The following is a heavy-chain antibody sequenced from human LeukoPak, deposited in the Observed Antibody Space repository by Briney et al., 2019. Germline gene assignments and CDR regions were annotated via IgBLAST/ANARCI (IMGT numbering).Heavy chain of an antibody. Sequence: AAVKVSCKASGYTFTRYGISWGRQAPGEGGEWMGWISAYNGDTNYAQKLQGRVTMTPDTSTSTAYMELRSLRSDDTAVYYCARLWFGELFFDYWGQGTLVTVSS. D-gene: IGHD3-10*01. CDR1: GYTFTRYG. V-gene: IGHV1-18*01. CDR2: ISAYNGDT. CDR3: ARLWFGELFFDY. J-gene: IGHJ4*02.